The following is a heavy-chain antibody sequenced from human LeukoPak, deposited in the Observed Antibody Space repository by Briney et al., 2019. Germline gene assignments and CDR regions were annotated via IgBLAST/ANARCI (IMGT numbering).Heavy chain of an antibody. D-gene: IGHD3-3*01. V-gene: IGHV3-30-3*01. CDR3: AKGGFLQYLLPYYFDS. J-gene: IGHJ4*02. CDR2: ISYDGSNK. CDR1: GFTFSSYA. Sequence: GRSLRLSCAASGFTFSSYAMHWVRQAPGKGLEWVAVISYDGSNKYYADSVKGRFTISRDNSKNTLYLQMNSLRAEDTAVYYCAKGGFLQYLLPYYFDSWGQGTLVTVSS.